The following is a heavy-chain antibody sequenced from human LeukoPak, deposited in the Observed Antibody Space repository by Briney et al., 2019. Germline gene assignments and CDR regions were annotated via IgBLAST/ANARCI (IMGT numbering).Heavy chain of an antibody. V-gene: IGHV4-31*11. CDR2: IYYSGST. D-gene: IGHD6-13*01. CDR1: GGSISSGGYY. J-gene: IGHJ4*02. CDR3: ARYSSSWNFIDY. Sequence: SETLSLTCAVSGGSISSGGYYWSWIRQHPGKGLEWIGYIYYSGSTYYNPSLKSRVTISVDTSKNQFSLKLSSVTAADTAVYYCARYSSSWNFIDYWGQGTLVTVSS.